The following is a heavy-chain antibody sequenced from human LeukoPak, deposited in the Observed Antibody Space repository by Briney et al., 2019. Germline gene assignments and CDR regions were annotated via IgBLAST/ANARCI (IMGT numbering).Heavy chain of an antibody. CDR2: ISYDGGDP. CDR3: AKHFCTGLDCSLFDS. D-gene: IGHD3/OR15-3a*01. Sequence: PGGSLRLSCAASGFTFSSYWMHWVRQAPGKGLVWVSRISYDGGDPSYADSVKGRFIISRDNSKNTLSLQLNSLRPEDTALYYCAKHFCTGLDCSLFDSWGQGTLVTVSS. V-gene: IGHV3-74*01. J-gene: IGHJ4*02. CDR1: GFTFSSYW.